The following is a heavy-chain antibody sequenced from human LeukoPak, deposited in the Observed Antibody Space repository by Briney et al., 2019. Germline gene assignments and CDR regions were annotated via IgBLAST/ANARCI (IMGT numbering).Heavy chain of an antibody. Sequence: PGGSLRLSCAVSGFSFSDYYMSWIRQPPGKGLEWVSYISGSSTKTNYADSVKGRFTISRDNAKNSLYLQMDSLRVEDTAIYYCARDASYDSRDGRVHWGQGTLVTVSS. D-gene: IGHD3-22*01. CDR3: ARDASYDSRDGRVH. V-gene: IGHV3-11*06. CDR2: ISGSSTKT. CDR1: GFSFSDYY. J-gene: IGHJ4*02.